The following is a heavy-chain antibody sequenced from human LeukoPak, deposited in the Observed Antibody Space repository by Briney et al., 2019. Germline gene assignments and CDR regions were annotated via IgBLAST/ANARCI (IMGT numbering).Heavy chain of an antibody. J-gene: IGHJ4*02. V-gene: IGHV3-48*04. CDR1: GITFSNYG. Sequence: GGSLRLSCAVSGITFSNYGMHWVRQAPGKGLEWVSYISSSGSTIYYADSVKGRFTISRDNARNSLYLQMNSLRAEDTAVYYCAGTVTGENDYWGQGTLVTVSS. CDR3: AGTVTGENDY. CDR2: ISSSGSTI. D-gene: IGHD4-17*01.